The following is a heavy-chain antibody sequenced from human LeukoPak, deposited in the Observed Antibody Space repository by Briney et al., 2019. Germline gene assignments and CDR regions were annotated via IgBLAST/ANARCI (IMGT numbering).Heavy chain of an antibody. Sequence: GESLKISCKGSGYTFSNYWIGWVRQMPGKGLEWMGVIYPGDADTSYSPSFQGQVTISADKSLNTAYLQWSSLKASDSAMYYCARSSPIVPGDYWGQGTLVTVSS. CDR2: IYPGDADT. V-gene: IGHV5-51*01. J-gene: IGHJ4*02. D-gene: IGHD2-8*01. CDR1: GYTFSNYW. CDR3: ARSSPIVPGDY.